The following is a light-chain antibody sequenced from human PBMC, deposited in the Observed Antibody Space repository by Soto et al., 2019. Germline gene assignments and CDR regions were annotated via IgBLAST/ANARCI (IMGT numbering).Light chain of an antibody. CDR1: SSDVGGYNY. CDR2: DVT. Sequence: QSALTQPASVSGSPGQSITISCTGTSSDVGGYNYVSWYQQHPGKAPKLMVYDVTKRPSGVSYRFSGSKSGNTASLTISGLQAEDEADYYGSSYTNRRTIIFGGGTKVTVL. V-gene: IGLV2-14*01. J-gene: IGLJ2*01. CDR3: SSYTNRRTII.